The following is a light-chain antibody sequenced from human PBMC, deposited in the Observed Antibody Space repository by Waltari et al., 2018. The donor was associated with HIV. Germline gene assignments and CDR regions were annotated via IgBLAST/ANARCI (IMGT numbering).Light chain of an antibody. J-gene: IGLJ2*01. CDR2: EVT. CDR3: SSYAGSNNVL. V-gene: IGLV2-8*01. Sequence: QSALTQPPSASGSPGQSVAISCTGTSSDVGGYNSVSWYQQHPGKAPKLMIYEVTKRPSGVPDLCSGSKSGNPASLTVSGLQAEDEADYYCSSYAGSNNVLFGGGTKLTVL. CDR1: SSDVGGYNS.